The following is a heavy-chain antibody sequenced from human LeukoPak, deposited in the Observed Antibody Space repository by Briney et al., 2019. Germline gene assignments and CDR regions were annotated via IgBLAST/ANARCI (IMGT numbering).Heavy chain of an antibody. CDR1: GYNFTNYG. J-gene: IGHJ4*02. CDR2: ITTYNGDT. Sequence: ASVKVSCKTSGYNFTNYGINWVRQAPGQGLEWIGWITTYNGDTNYAQKLQGRVTMTTDTSTSTAYMELRSLRSDDTAVYYCARGSSYGFSMGYWGQGTLVTVSS. V-gene: IGHV1-18*01. D-gene: IGHD5-18*01. CDR3: ARGSSYGFSMGY.